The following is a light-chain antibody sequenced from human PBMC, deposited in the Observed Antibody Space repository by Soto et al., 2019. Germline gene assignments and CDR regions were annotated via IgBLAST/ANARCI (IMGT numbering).Light chain of an antibody. CDR2: DVS. J-gene: IGLJ2*01. Sequence: QSVLTQPASVSGSPGQSITISCTGTSSDIGGYNYVSWYQHYLGKAPKLMIYDVSNRPSGVSNRFSGSKSANTASLTISGLQAEDEADYYCSSYTSSGTVVFGGGTKLTVL. CDR1: SSDIGGYNY. V-gene: IGLV2-14*03. CDR3: SSYTSSGTVV.